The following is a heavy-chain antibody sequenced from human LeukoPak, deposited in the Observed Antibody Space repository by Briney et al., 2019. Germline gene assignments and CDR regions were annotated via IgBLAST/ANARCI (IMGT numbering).Heavy chain of an antibody. D-gene: IGHD4-23*01. Sequence: ASVTVSCKASGYSFTSYYIHWVRQAPGQGLESMGIINPGGGSTSYAQKFQDRVTMTRDTSTSTVYMELNSPRSEGTAVYYCAKDLRWDHPGLDPWGQGTLVIVSS. CDR1: GYSFTSYY. J-gene: IGHJ5*02. CDR2: INPGGGST. V-gene: IGHV1-46*01. CDR3: AKDLRWDHPGLDP.